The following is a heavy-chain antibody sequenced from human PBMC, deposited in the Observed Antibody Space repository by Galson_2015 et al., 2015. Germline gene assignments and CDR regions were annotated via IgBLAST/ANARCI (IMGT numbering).Heavy chain of an antibody. CDR2: TYYRSKWYN. CDR3: ARESWQWLVRERTFDY. Sequence: CAISGDSVSSNSAAWNWIRQSPSRGLEWLGRTYYRSKWYNDYAVSVKSRITINPDTSKNQFSLQLNSVTPEDTAVYYCARESWQWLVRERTFDYWGQGTLLTVSS. J-gene: IGHJ4*02. D-gene: IGHD6-19*01. V-gene: IGHV6-1*01. CDR1: GDSVSSNSAA.